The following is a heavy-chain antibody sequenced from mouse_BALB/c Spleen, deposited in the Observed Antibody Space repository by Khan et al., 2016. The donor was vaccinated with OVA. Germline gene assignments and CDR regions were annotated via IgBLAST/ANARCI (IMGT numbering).Heavy chain of an antibody. V-gene: IGHV3-2*02. J-gene: IGHJ2*01. Sequence: QLEESGPGLVKPSQSLSLTCTVTGYSITSDYAWNWIRQFPGNKLEWMGYISYSGSTSYNPSLKSRISITRDTSKNQFFLQLNSVTTDDSATYYCARSIMANWGQGTTLTVSS. CDR1: GYSITSDYA. CDR3: ARSIMAN. CDR2: ISYSGST.